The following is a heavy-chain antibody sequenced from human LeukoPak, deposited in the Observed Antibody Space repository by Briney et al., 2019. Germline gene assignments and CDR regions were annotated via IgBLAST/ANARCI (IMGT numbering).Heavy chain of an antibody. CDR3: ARETHTYYYDSSGLFDP. Sequence: GASVKVSCKASGYTFTGYYMHWVRQAPGQGLEWMGWINPNSGGTNYAQKFQGRVTMTRDTSISTAYMELSRLRSDDTAVYYCARETHTYYYDSSGLFDPWGQGTLVTVSS. CDR2: INPNSGGT. J-gene: IGHJ5*02. D-gene: IGHD3-22*01. V-gene: IGHV1-2*02. CDR1: GYTFTGYY.